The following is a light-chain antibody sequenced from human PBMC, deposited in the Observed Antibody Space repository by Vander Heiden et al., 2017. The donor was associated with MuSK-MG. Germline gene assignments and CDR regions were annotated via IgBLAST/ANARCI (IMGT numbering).Light chain of an antibody. CDR2: GAS. Sequence: EIVLTQSPGTLSLSPGERATLSCRASQTVSSSFLAWYQQKPGQAPRLLIYGASSRATAIPDRFSGSGSGTDFTLTISRLEPEDFGVYYCQQYGRSARTFGQGTKV. CDR3: QQYGRSART. V-gene: IGKV3-20*01. J-gene: IGKJ1*01. CDR1: QTVSSSF.